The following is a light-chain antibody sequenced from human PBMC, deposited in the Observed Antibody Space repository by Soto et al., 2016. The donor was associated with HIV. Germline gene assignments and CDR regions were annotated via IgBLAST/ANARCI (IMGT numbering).Light chain of an antibody. J-gene: IGKJ1*01. Sequence: DIQVTQSPSSVSASVGDRVTITCRASQDIRNHLGWFQQKPGKAPKPLIFDASSLQSGVPSKFSGSGFGTDFTLTISSLQPEDFATYYCLQYNTFPWTFGQGTKVDIK. CDR3: LQYNTFPWT. CDR2: DAS. V-gene: IGKV1-16*02. CDR1: QDIRNH.